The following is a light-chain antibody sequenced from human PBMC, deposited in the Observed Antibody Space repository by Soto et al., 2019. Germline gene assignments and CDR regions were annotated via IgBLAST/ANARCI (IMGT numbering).Light chain of an antibody. CDR2: DAS. CDR1: HNIERW. V-gene: IGKV1-39*01. Sequence: DMQLTQSPSSLSASVGDRVTITCRASHNIERWMAWYQQKPGKAPSLLIFDASTLHSGVPSRFSGSGSGTDFTLTISSLQPEDFATYYCQQSYSPPPVTFGQGTRLEIK. J-gene: IGKJ5*01. CDR3: QQSYSPPPVT.